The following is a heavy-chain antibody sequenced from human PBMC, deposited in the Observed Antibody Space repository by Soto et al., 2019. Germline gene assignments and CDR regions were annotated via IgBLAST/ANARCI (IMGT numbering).Heavy chain of an antibody. CDR2: IIPIFGTA. J-gene: IGHJ4*02. Sequence: ASVKVSCKASGGTFSSYAISWVRQAPGQGLEWMGGIIPIFGTANYAQKLQGRVTITADESTSTAYMELSSLRSEDTALYYCASRTQRLRYFDAFDYWGQGTLVTVSS. CDR3: ASRTQRLRYFDAFDY. D-gene: IGHD3-9*01. CDR1: GGTFSSYA. V-gene: IGHV1-69*13.